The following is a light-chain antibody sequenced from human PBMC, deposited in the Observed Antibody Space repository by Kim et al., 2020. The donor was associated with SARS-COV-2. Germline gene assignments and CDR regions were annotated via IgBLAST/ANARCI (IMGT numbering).Light chain of an antibody. J-gene: IGKJ4*01. CDR2: GAS. CDR3: QQYKIWPPLT. CDR1: ESISDN. V-gene: IGKV3D-15*01. Sequence: PGERAAHSCRSTESISDNLAWYQQKPGQAPRLLIYGASTRATGIPARFRGSGSGTEFTLIITTLQSEDFAMYYCQQYKIWPPLTFGGGTKVDIK.